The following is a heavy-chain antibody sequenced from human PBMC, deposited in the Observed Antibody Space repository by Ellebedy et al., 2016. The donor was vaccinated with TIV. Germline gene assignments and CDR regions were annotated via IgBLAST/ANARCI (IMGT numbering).Heavy chain of an antibody. CDR1: GGSFSGYY. J-gene: IGHJ4*02. CDR3: ARDRRITMVRGVIVVSFFDY. V-gene: IGHV4-34*01. Sequence: SETLSLXXAVYGGSFSGYYWSWIRQPPGKGLEWIGEINHSGSTNYNPSLKSRVTMSVDTSKNQFSLKLSSVTAADTAVYYCARDRRITMVRGVIVVSFFDYWGQGTLVTVSS. D-gene: IGHD3-10*01. CDR2: INHSGST.